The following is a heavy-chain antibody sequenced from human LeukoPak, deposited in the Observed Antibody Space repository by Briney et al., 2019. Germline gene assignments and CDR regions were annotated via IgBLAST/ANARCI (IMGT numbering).Heavy chain of an antibody. CDR1: GFTFSSYG. J-gene: IGHJ4*02. D-gene: IGHD5-18*01. Sequence: GGTLRLSCAASGFTFSSYGMSWVRQAPGKGLEWVSAISGSGGSTYYADSVKGRFTISRDNSKNTLYLQMNSLRAENTAVYYCAKGPRMWIQLWLHWGQGTLVTVSS. CDR3: AKGPRMWIQLWLH. CDR2: ISGSGGST. V-gene: IGHV3-23*01.